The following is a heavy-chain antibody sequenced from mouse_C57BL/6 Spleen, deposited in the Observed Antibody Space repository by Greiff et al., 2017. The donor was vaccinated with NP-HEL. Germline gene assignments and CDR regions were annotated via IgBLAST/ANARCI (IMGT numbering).Heavy chain of an antibody. CDR3: AFYDGYYEYYFDD. Sequence: VQLQQSVAELVRPGDSVKLSCTASGFNIKNTYMHWVKQRPEQGLEWIGRIDTANGNTKFAPTFPGKATITGDTSSNTAHLQLTSLTSEDTSIYYCAFYDGYYEYYFDDWGQGTTLTVAS. J-gene: IGHJ2*01. V-gene: IGHV14-3*01. CDR1: GFNIKNTY. CDR2: IDTANGNT. D-gene: IGHD2-3*01.